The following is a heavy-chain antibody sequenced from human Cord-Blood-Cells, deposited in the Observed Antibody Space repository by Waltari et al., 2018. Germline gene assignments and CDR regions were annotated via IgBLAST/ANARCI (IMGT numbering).Heavy chain of an antibody. D-gene: IGHD4-17*01. V-gene: IGHV1-2*02. CDR2: INTNSGGT. Sequence: QVQLVQSGAEAKKPGASVKVSRKASGCTFTGSYMHWVRQASVQELEWMGWINTNSGGTNYAQKIQGRVTMTRDTSISTVYMELSRLRSDATAVYYCASDYGDYYYYGIDVCGHGTTVTVSS. CDR1: GCTFTGSY. J-gene: IGHJ6*02. CDR3: ASDYGDYYYYGIDV.